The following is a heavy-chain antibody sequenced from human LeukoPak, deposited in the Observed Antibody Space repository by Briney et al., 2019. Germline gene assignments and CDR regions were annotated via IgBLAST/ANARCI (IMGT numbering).Heavy chain of an antibody. D-gene: IGHD6-13*01. J-gene: IGHJ5*02. V-gene: IGHV1-18*01. CDR3: ARARQQLVWANWFDP. CDR1: GYTFSSYG. CDR2: ISAYNGKT. Sequence: GASVKVSCKASGYTFSSYGISWVRQAPGQGLEWLGWISAYNGKTKYAQKLQGRVTMTKETSRSTAYMDLRSLSADDTAVYFCARARQQLVWANWFDPWGQGTLVTVSS.